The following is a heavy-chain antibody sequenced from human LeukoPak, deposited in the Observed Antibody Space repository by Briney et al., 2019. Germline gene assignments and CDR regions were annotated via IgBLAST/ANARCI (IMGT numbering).Heavy chain of an antibody. CDR3: ATESRVYYYYGMDV. V-gene: IGHV1-24*01. CDR2: FDPEDGET. J-gene: IGHJ6*02. CDR1: GYTLTELS. Sequence: ASVKVSCKVSGYTLTELSMHWVRQAPGKGLEWMGGFDPEDGETIYAQKFQGRVTMTEDTSTDTAYMELSSLRFEDTAVYYCATESRVYYYYGMDVWGQGTTVTVSS.